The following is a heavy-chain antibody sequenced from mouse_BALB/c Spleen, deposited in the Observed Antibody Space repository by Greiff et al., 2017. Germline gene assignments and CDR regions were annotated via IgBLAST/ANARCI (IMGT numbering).Heavy chain of an antibody. Sequence: EVQLQQSGPELVKPGASVKMSCKASGYTFTSYVMHWVKQKPGQGLEWIGYINPYNDGTNYNEKFKGKATLTSDKSSSTAYMELSSLTSEDSAVYYCARGGRGGLDYWGQGTTLTVSS. D-gene: IGHD3-3*01. CDR1: GYTFTSYV. J-gene: IGHJ2*01. CDR3: ARGGRGGLDY. CDR2: INPYNDGT. V-gene: IGHV1-14*01.